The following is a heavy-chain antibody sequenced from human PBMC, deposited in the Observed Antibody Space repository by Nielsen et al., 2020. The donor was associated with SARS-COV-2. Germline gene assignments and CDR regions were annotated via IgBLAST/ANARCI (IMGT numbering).Heavy chain of an antibody. V-gene: IGHV3-30*03. CDR3: ARETLDFTSSFVDN. Sequence: GGSLRLSCEASGFTFNTYIMNWVRQAPGKGLEWLTIISADGTNDHYADSVRGRFTISRDNSKNTLYLHLNSLRPEDTAVYFCARETLDFTSSFVDNWGQGALVTVS. CDR2: ISADGTND. CDR1: GFTFNTYI. D-gene: IGHD6-6*01. J-gene: IGHJ4*02.